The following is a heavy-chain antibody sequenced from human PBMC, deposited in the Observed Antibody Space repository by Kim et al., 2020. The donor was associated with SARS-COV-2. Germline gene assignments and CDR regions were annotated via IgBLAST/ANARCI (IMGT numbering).Heavy chain of an antibody. CDR3: AREGSSSWYFDY. J-gene: IGHJ4*02. Sequence: DYAVSVKSRITINPDTTQNQFSLQLNSVTTEDTAVYYCAREGSSSWYFDYWGQGTLVTVSS. D-gene: IGHD6-13*01. V-gene: IGHV6-1*01.